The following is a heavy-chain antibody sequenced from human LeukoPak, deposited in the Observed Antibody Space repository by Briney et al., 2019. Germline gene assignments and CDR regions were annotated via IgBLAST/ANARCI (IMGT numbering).Heavy chain of an antibody. CDR1: GYTFTSYG. CDR2: ISAYNGNT. D-gene: IGHD2-15*01. Sequence: WASVKVSCTASGYTFTSYGISWVRQAPGQGLEWMGWISAYNGNTNYAQKLQGRVTMTTDTSTSTAYMELRSLRSDDTAVYYCARDFRYRSGGHEYNWFDPWGQGTLVTVSS. J-gene: IGHJ5*02. CDR3: ARDFRYRSGGHEYNWFDP. V-gene: IGHV1-18*01.